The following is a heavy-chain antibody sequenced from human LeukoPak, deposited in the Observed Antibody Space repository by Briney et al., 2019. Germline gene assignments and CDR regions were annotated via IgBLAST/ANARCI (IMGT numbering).Heavy chain of an antibody. CDR1: GFTFSSYS. CDR3: ARHQSSSSSSYFGYYYYYMDV. V-gene: IGHV3-48*01. J-gene: IGHJ6*03. Sequence: GGSLRLSCAASGFTFSSYSMNWVRQAPGKGLEWVSYISSSSSTIYYADSVKGRFTISRDNSKNTLYLQMNSLRAEDTAVYYCARHQSSSSSSYFGYYYYYMDVWGKGTTVTVSS. CDR2: ISSSSSTI. D-gene: IGHD6-6*01.